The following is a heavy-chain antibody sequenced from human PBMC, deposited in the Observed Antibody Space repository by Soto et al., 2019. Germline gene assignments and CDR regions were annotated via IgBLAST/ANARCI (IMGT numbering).Heavy chain of an antibody. D-gene: IGHD2-2*01. Sequence: SETLSLTCSVSGGSISISNYQWGWIRQPPGKELEWIASIYYTGNTYYNPSLKSRVTMSIDTSKNQFSLKVSSVTAADTAVYNCARLGGNCDATGCYGYYVMDVWGQGTTVTVSS. CDR2: IYYTGNT. CDR1: GGSISISNYQ. V-gene: IGHV4-39*01. J-gene: IGHJ6*02. CDR3: ARLGGNCDATGCYGYYVMDV.